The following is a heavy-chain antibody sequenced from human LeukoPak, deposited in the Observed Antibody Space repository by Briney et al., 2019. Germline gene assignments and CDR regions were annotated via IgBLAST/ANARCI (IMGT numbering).Heavy chain of an antibody. J-gene: IGHJ4*02. Sequence: SETLSLTCAVYGGSFSGYYWSWIRQPPGKGLEWIGSIYYSGSTYYNPSLKSRVTISVDTSKNQFSLKLSSVTAADTAVYYCATTTTVVTPGPDYWGQGTLVTVSS. V-gene: IGHV4-34*01. CDR2: IYYSGST. D-gene: IGHD4-23*01. CDR1: GGSFSGYY. CDR3: ATTTTVVTPGPDY.